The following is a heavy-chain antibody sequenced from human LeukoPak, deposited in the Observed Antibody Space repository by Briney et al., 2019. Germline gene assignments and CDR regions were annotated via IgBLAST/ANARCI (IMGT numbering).Heavy chain of an antibody. V-gene: IGHV3-30*04. D-gene: IGHD7-27*01. CDR1: GFTFSSYA. CDR2: ISYDGSNK. J-gene: IGHJ4*02. Sequence: GGSLRLSCTASGFTFSSYAMHWVRQAPGKGLEWVAVISYDGSNKYYADSVKGRFTVSRDDSKNTLYLQMNSLRAEDTAVYYCAKDGGLWVSAHWGDSWGRGTLVTVSS. CDR3: AKDGGLWVSAHWGDS.